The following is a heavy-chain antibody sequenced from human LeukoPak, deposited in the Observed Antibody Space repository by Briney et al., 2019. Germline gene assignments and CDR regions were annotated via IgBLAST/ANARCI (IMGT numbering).Heavy chain of an antibody. CDR1: GGSISSYY. CDR2: IYYSGST. J-gene: IGHJ6*02. Sequence: PSETLSLTCTVSGGSISSYYWSWIRQPPGKGLEWIEYIYYSGSTNYNPSLKSRVTISVDTSKNQFSLKLSSVTAADTAVYYCARERRFGGYGMDVWGQGTTVTVSS. CDR3: ARERRFGGYGMDV. D-gene: IGHD3-10*01. V-gene: IGHV4-59*01.